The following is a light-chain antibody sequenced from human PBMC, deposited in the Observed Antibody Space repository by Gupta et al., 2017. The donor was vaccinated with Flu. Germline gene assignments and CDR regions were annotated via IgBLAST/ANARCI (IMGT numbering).Light chain of an antibody. J-gene: IGLJ2*01. CDR2: DTS. V-gene: IGLV7-46*01. Sequence: QAVVPQEPSLTVSPGGTVTLTCGSSTGTVTSGHYPYWFQQKPAHDPRTLIYDTSNTHAWTPARFSGSLLGGKAALTVSGAQDEDDDDYYCLLYYSGVRVFGGGTKLTVL. CDR1: TGTVTSGHY. CDR3: LLYYSGVRV.